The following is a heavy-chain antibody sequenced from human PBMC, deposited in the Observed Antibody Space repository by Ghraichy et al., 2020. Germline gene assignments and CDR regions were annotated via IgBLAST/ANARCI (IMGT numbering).Heavy chain of an antibody. V-gene: IGHV4-4*02. Sequence: SETLSLTCAVSGGSISSSNWWSWVRQPPGKGLEWIGEIYHSGSTNYNPSLKSRVTISVDKSKNQFSLKLSSVTAADTAVYYCARDRDSSWDNYFDYWGQGTLVTVSS. D-gene: IGHD6-13*01. J-gene: IGHJ4*02. CDR3: ARDRDSSWDNYFDY. CDR2: IYHSGST. CDR1: GGSISSSNW.